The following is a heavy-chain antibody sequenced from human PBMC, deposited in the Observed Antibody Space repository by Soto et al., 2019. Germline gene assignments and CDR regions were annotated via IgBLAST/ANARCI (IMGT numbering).Heavy chain of an antibody. J-gene: IGHJ4*02. D-gene: IGHD6-6*01. Sequence: GGSLRLSCAASGFTFSDFWMNWVRQAPEKGLEWVAYISSDGRETNHVASVKGRFTISRDNAKNSLYLQMNSLRAEDTAVYYCARWPRLLDSWGQGTLVTVSS. V-gene: IGHV3-7*01. CDR2: ISSDGRET. CDR3: ARWPRLLDS. CDR1: GFTFSDFW.